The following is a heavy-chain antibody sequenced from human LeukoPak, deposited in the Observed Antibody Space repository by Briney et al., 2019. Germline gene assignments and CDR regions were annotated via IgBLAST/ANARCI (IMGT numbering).Heavy chain of an antibody. CDR3: ARQTGGDYYDSSGYYDAFDI. D-gene: IGHD3-22*01. V-gene: IGHV4-39*07. CDR1: GGSISSSSYY. J-gene: IGHJ3*02. Sequence: SETLSLTCTVSGGSISSSSYYWGWIRQPPGKGLEWIGSIYYSGSTYYNPSLKSRVTISVDTSKNQFSLKLSSVTAADTAVYYCARQTGGDYYDSSGYYDAFDIWGQGTMVTVSS. CDR2: IYYSGST.